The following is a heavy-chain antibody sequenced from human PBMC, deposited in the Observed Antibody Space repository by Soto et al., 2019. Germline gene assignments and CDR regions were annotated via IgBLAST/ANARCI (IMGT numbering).Heavy chain of an antibody. CDR1: GGSISSSSYY. J-gene: IGHJ5*02. Sequence: SETLSLTCTVSGGSISSSSYYWGWIRQPPGKGLEWIGYIYYSGSTYYNPSLKSRVTISVDTSKNQFSLKLSSVTAADMVVYYCAGIVLLWFGESGPFDPWGQGTLVTVSS. D-gene: IGHD3-10*01. CDR2: IYYSGST. V-gene: IGHV4-30-4*08. CDR3: AGIVLLWFGESGPFDP.